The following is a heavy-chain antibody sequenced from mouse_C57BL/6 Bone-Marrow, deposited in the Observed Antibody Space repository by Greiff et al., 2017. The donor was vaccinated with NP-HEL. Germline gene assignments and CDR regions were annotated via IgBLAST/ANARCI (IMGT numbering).Heavy chain of an antibody. CDR3: ARRYGSISSAMDY. V-gene: IGHV1-81*01. D-gene: IGHD1-1*01. J-gene: IGHJ4*01. CDR2: IYPRSGNT. Sequence: QVQLKESGAELARPGASVKLSCKASGYTFTSYGISWVKQRTGQGLEWIGEIYPRSGNTYYNEKFKGKATLTAEKSSSTAYMELRSLISADSAVYFCARRYGSISSAMDYWGQGTSVTVSA. CDR1: GYTFTSYG.